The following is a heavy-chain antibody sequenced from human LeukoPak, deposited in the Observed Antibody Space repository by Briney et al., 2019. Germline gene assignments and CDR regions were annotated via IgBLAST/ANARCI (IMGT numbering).Heavy chain of an antibody. J-gene: IGHJ3*02. CDR3: ARDLASVIVVVPAGLAFDI. CDR1: GGTFSSYA. Sequence: GASVKLSCKASGGTFSSYAIRWVRQSPGQGREWMGRFIPIFGTANYAQEFQGRVTITTDESTSTAYMELSSLRSEDTAVYYCARDLASVIVVVPAGLAFDIWGQGTMVTVSS. CDR2: FIPIFGTA. V-gene: IGHV1-69*05. D-gene: IGHD2-2*01.